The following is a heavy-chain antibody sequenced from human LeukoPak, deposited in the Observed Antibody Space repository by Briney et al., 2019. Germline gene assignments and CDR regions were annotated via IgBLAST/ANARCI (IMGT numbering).Heavy chain of an antibody. D-gene: IGHD7-27*01. CDR1: GFTVSSNY. Sequence: PGGSLRLSCAASGFTVSSNYMTWVRQAPGKGLEWVSVFYSGGNTYYADSVKGRFTISRDTSKNTVDLQMNSLRVEDTAVYYCARDLNWEAYWGQGTLVSVSS. CDR2: FYSGGNT. V-gene: IGHV3-66*01. CDR3: ARDLNWEAY. J-gene: IGHJ4*02.